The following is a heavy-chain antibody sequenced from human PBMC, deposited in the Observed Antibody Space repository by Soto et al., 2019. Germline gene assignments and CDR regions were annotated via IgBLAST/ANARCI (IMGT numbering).Heavy chain of an antibody. J-gene: IGHJ4*02. Sequence: SETLSLTCTVSGGSISSGGYYWSWIRQHPGKGLEWIGYIYYSGSTYYNPSLKSRVTISGDTSKNQFSLKLSSVTAADTAVYYCARFRYYYGSESYYTKIDPFDYWGQGTLVTVSS. CDR1: GGSISSGGYY. CDR2: IYYSGST. CDR3: ARFRYYYGSESYYTKIDPFDY. D-gene: IGHD3-10*01. V-gene: IGHV4-31*03.